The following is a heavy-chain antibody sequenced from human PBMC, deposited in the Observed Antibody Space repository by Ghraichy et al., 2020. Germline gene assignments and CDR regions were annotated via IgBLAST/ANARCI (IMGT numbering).Heavy chain of an antibody. CDR3: ARDQYSPSSPEYFQH. CDR2: ISYDGSNK. CDR1: GFTFSSYA. V-gene: IGHV3-30*04. D-gene: IGHD6-6*01. J-gene: IGHJ1*01. Sequence: GGSLRLSCAASGFTFSSYAMHWVRQAPGKGLEWVAVISYDGSNKYYADSVKGRFTISRDNSKNTLYLQMNSLRAEDTAMFYCARDQYSPSSPEYFQHWDQGTLVTVSS.